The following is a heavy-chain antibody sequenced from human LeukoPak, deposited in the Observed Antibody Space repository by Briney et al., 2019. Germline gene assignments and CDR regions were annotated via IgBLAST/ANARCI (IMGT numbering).Heavy chain of an antibody. V-gene: IGHV4-38-2*01. Sequence: NSSETLSLTCAVSGYSISSGYYWGWIRQPPGKGLEWIGSIYHSGSTYYNPSLKSRVTISVDTSKNQFSLKLSSVTAADTAVYYCARAPLTTEGANWFDPWGQGALVTVSS. CDR1: GYSISSGYY. CDR3: ARAPLTTEGANWFDP. CDR2: IYHSGST. J-gene: IGHJ5*02. D-gene: IGHD4-11*01.